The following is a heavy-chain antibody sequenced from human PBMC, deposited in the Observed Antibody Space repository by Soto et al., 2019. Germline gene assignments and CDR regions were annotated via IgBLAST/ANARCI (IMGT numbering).Heavy chain of an antibody. D-gene: IGHD1-26*01. CDR2: ITGSSGYT. Sequence: PGGSLRLSCAASGFTFTTYNMNWVRQAPGKGLEWVSSITGSSGYTYYADSVKGRFTISRDNAKNSLYLQMNSLRAEDTALYYCERDSGSFSYWGQGTLVTVSS. CDR1: GFTFTTYN. CDR3: ERDSGSFSY. V-gene: IGHV3-21*01. J-gene: IGHJ4*02.